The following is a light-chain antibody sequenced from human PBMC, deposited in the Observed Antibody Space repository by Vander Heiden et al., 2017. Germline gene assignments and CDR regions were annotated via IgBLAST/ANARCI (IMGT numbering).Light chain of an antibody. J-gene: IGKJ5*01. CDR1: QGISSY. CDR3: QQLNSYPIT. Sequence: IQLTQSPSSLSASVGDRVTITCRASQGISSYLAWYQQKPGKAPKLLIYAASTLQSGVPSRFSGSGSVTDFTLTISSLQPEDFATYYCQQLNSYPITFGQWTRLDIK. CDR2: AAS. V-gene: IGKV1-9*01.